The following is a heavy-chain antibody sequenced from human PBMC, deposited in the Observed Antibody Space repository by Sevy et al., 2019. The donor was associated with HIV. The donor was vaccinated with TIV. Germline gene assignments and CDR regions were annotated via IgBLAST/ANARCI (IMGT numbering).Heavy chain of an antibody. CDR1: GFTFSSYA. CDR2: IRSNGGST. Sequence: GGSLRLSCSASGFTFSSYAMHWVRLAPGKGLEYVSAIRSNGGSTHYADSVKGRFTISRDNSKNTLYLQMSSLRAEDTAVYYCVKDRTITMIVVGMGTFDIWGQGTMVTVSS. D-gene: IGHD3-22*01. J-gene: IGHJ3*02. V-gene: IGHV3-64D*06. CDR3: VKDRTITMIVVGMGTFDI.